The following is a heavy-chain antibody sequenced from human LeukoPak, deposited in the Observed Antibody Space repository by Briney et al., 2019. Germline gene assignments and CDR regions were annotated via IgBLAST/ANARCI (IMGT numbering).Heavy chain of an antibody. CDR1: GFTFSSYV. D-gene: IGHD3-22*01. CDR2: VSYDGSY. V-gene: IGHV3-30*04. J-gene: IGHJ4*02. CDR3: ATQGRGSSGYYFDH. Sequence: GGSLRLSCAASGFTFSSYVMHWVRQAPGKELEWVAVVSYDGSYKNADSVKGRVTISRDNSRNTLYLQMNSLRAEDSAVYYCATQGRGSSGYYFDHWGQGTLVTVSS.